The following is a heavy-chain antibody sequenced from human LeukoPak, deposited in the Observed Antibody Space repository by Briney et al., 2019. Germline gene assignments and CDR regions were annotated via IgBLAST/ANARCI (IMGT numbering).Heavy chain of an antibody. J-gene: IGHJ2*01. V-gene: IGHV4-59*01. CDR2: IYYSGST. CDR1: GGSISSYY. CDR3: ARTTVASLVYWHFDL. D-gene: IGHD4-23*01. Sequence: PSETLPLTCTVSGGSISSYYWSWIRQPPGKGLEWIGYIYYSGSTNYNPSLKSRVTISVDTSKTQFSLKLISVTAADTAVYYCARTTVASLVYWHFDLWGRGTLVTVSS.